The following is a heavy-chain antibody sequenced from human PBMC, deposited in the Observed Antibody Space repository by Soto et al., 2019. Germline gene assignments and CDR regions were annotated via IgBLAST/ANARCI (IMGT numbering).Heavy chain of an antibody. CDR2: ISWNSGSI. D-gene: IGHD1-1*01. V-gene: IGHV3-9*01. J-gene: IGHJ6*02. CDR3: AEATNDYGMDV. Sequence: EVQLVESGGGLVQPGRSLRLSCAASGFTFDDYAMHWVRQAPGKGLEWVSGISWNSGSIGYADSVKGRFTISRDNAKNSLYLQMNSLRAEDTALYYCAEATNDYGMDVWGQGTTVTVSS. CDR1: GFTFDDYA.